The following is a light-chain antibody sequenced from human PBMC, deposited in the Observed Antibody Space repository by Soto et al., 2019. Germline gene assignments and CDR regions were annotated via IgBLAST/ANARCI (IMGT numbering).Light chain of an antibody. V-gene: IGLV2-14*01. J-gene: IGLJ3*02. CDR2: EVI. CDR1: SSDVGGYNY. Sequence: QPVLTQPASVSGSPGQSITISCTGTSSDVGGYNYVSWYQHHPGKAPKLVIYEVIDRPSGVSNRFSGSKSGNTASLTISGLQAEDEADYYCSSYKSSSTWVFGGGTKLTVL. CDR3: SSYKSSSTWV.